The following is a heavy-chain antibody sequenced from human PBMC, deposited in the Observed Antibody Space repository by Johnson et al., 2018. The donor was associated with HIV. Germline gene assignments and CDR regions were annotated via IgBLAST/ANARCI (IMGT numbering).Heavy chain of an antibody. CDR3: ARGLGSRSAFDI. D-gene: IGHD2-2*01. Sequence: VQLVESGGGVVQPGRSLRLSCAASGFTFSSYDMHWVRQAPGKGLEWVSAISGSGGSTYYADSVKGRFTISRDNSKNTLYLQMNSLRAEDTAVYYCARGLGSRSAFDIWGQGTMVTVSS. CDR2: ISGSGGST. V-gene: IGHV3-23*04. CDR1: GFTFSSYD. J-gene: IGHJ3*02.